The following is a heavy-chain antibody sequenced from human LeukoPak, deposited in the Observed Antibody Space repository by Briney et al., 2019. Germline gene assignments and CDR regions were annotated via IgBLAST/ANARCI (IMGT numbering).Heavy chain of an antibody. D-gene: IGHD1-26*01. CDR1: RTTFIHYW. Sequence: PGGSLRLSCAASRTTFIHYWMSWVRQAPGKGLEWVANINQDGSEKYYVDPVKGRFIISRDNAENSVYLHMNSLRADDTAVYYCARDVRNRVGLNYYHQYMDVWGKGTTVTVSS. CDR2: INQDGSEK. J-gene: IGHJ6*03. V-gene: IGHV3-7*01. CDR3: ARDVRNRVGLNYYHQYMDV.